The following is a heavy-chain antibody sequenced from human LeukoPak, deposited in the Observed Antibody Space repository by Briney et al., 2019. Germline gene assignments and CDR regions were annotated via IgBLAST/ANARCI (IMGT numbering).Heavy chain of an antibody. Sequence: GGSLRLSCAASGFTFISYAMNWVRQGPGKGLEWVSSLSGSGAGTNYADSVKGRVTISRDNSKSTLFLQMNSLRAEDTAVYYCAKYGNKRDNNFNFDYAGQGTLVTVSS. D-gene: IGHD5-24*01. CDR2: LSGSGAGT. CDR3: AKYGNKRDNNFNFDY. J-gene: IGHJ4*02. CDR1: GFTFISYA. V-gene: IGHV3-23*01.